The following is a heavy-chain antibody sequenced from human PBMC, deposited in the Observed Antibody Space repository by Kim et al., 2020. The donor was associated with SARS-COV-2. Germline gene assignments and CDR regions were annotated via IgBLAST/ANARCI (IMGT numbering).Heavy chain of an antibody. CDR3: ARDRNDIVVVPAAMFGY. J-gene: IGHJ4*02. V-gene: IGHV3-21*01. D-gene: IGHD2-2*01. Sequence: VTGRVTISRDNAKNSLYLQMNILRAEDTAVYYCARDRNDIVVVPAAMFGYWGQGTLVTVSS.